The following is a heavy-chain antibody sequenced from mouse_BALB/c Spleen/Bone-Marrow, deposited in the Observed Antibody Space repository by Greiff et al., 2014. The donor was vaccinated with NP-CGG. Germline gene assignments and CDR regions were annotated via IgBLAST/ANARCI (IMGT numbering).Heavy chain of an antibody. V-gene: IGHV5-9-4*01. D-gene: IGHD3-1*01. CDR3: ARDRGDY. CDR2: ISSGGSYT. CDR1: GFTFSYYA. Sequence: DVQLVESGGGLVKPGGSLKLSCAASGFTFSYYAMSWVRQSPEKRLEWVAEISSGGSYTYYPDTVTGRFTISRDNAKNTLYLEMSSLRSEDTAMYYCARDRGDYWGQGTSVTVSS. J-gene: IGHJ4*01.